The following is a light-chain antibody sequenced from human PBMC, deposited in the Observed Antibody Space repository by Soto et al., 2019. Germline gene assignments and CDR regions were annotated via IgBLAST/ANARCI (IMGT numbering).Light chain of an antibody. CDR2: AAS. CDR3: QHYHNFPRT. V-gene: IGKV3-15*01. J-gene: IGKJ2*01. Sequence: ISMTQSPPTLSVSPGGRVTLSCEASETISADLAWYHHRPGQAPRLLIYAASTRAPGVPAMFSGSGSGTDFTLAIANLQPEDFVLYYCQHYHNFPRTFGQGTKLEIK. CDR1: ETISAD.